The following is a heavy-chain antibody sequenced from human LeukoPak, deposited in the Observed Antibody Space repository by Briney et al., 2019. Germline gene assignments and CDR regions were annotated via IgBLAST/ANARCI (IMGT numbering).Heavy chain of an antibody. CDR1: GYSISSGFY. CDR2: IYHSGST. D-gene: IGHD6-6*01. J-gene: IGHJ4*02. Sequence: SETLSLTCAVSGYSISSGFYWGWIRQPPGKGLEWVGSIYHSGSTFYNPSLKSRVTISVDTSKNQFSLRLRSLTAADTAVYYCARDGSSSSIDYWGQGTLVTVSS. CDR3: ARDGSSSSIDY. V-gene: IGHV4-38-2*02.